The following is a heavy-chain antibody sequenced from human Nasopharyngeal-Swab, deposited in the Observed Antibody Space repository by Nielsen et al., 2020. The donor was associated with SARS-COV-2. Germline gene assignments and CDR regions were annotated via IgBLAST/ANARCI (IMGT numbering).Heavy chain of an antibody. CDR1: VYTFTSYY. J-gene: IGHJ5*02. CDR3: ARGMAASNWFDP. Sequence: ASVKVSCKASVYTFTSYYINWVRQATGQGLEWMGWMNPNSGNTGYPQKFQGRVTMTRNTSISTAYMELCSLRSEDTAVYYCARGMAASNWFDPWGQGTLVTVSS. D-gene: IGHD6-6*01. CDR2: MNPNSGNT. V-gene: IGHV1-8*01.